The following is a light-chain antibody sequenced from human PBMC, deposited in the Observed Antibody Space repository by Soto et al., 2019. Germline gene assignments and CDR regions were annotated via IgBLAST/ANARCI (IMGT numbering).Light chain of an antibody. CDR3: GTWDTTLSAGV. J-gene: IGLJ3*02. CDR1: SSNIGNNY. CDR2: ENN. V-gene: IGLV1-51*02. Sequence: QSVLTQPPSVSAAPGQKVTISCSGRSSNIGNNYVSWYQQLPGTAPKLLIYENNKRPSGIPDRFSGSKSGTSATLGITGLQTGDEAGYYCGTWDTTLSAGVFGGGTKLTVL.